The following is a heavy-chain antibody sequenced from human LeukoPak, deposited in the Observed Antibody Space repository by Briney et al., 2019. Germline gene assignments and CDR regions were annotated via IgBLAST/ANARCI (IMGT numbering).Heavy chain of an antibody. D-gene: IGHD5-18*01. J-gene: IGHJ4*02. CDR2: INPSGGST. V-gene: IGHV1-46*01. CDR1: GYTFTSYY. CDR3: AREKRAAMVTGPFDY. Sequence: ASVKVSCKASGYTFTSYYMHWVRQAPGQGHEWMGIINPSGGSTSYAQKFQGRVTMTRDTSTSTVYMELSSLRSEDTAVYYCAREKRAAMVTGPFDYWGQGTLVTVSS.